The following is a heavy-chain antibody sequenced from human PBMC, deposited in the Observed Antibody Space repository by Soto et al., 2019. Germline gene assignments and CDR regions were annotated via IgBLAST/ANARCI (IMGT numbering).Heavy chain of an antibody. CDR2: IGPTGGPT. CDR3: SWRGVTSTS. V-gene: IGHV3-23*01. Sequence: PGGSLRLSCVASGFTFSSYAMSWVRQAPGKGLEWVAAIGPTGGPTYYADSVKGRLTISRVNSKKTLYLQMSSLRVDDTAVYYCSWRGVTSTSWGRGTLVTVS. J-gene: IGHJ5*02. CDR1: GFTFSSYA. D-gene: IGHD2-21*02.